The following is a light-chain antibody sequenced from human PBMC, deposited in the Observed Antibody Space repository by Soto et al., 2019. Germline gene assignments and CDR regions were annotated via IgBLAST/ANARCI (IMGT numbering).Light chain of an antibody. CDR2: WAS. J-gene: IGKJ1*01. Sequence: DIVMTQSPDSLAVSVGERATINCKSSQSVLYSSNNKNYLAWYQQKPGQPPTLLMYWASTRESGVPDRFSGSGSGTDFTLTISSLQAEDVAVYYCQQYYSTPRTFGQGTKVEIK. CDR3: QQYYSTPRT. CDR1: QSVLYSSNNKNY. V-gene: IGKV4-1*01.